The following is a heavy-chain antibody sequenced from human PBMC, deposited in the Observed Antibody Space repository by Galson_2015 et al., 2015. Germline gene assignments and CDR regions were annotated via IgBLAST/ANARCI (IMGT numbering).Heavy chain of an antibody. V-gene: IGHV3-53*01. Sequence: SLRLSCAASGFTVSSSYMSWVRQAPGKGLEWVSVIYSGGSTYYADSVKGRFTISRDNSKNTLHLQMNSLRAEDTAVYYCARDYYYDSSGNTDAFDIWGQGTMVTVSS. CDR3: ARDYYYDSSGNTDAFDI. J-gene: IGHJ3*02. CDR1: GFTVSSSY. D-gene: IGHD3-22*01. CDR2: IYSGGST.